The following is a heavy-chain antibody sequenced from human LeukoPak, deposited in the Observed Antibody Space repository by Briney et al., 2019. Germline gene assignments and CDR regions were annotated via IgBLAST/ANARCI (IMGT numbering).Heavy chain of an antibody. CDR2: ISYDGSNK. V-gene: IGHV3-30-3*01. J-gene: IGHJ6*02. CDR3: ARDLSYYGMDV. CDR1: GFTFSSYA. Sequence: GGSLRLSCAASGFTFSSYAMHWVRQAPGKGLEWVAVISYDGSNKYYADSVKGRFTISRDNSKNTLYLQMNSLRAEDTAVYYCARDLSYYGMDVWGQGTTVTVSS.